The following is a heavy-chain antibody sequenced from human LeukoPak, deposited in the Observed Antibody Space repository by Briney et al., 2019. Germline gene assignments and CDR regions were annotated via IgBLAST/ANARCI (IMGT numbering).Heavy chain of an antibody. J-gene: IGHJ4*02. CDR1: GFTVSSNY. V-gene: IGHV3-53*01. Sequence: PGGSLRLSCAASGFTVSSNYMSWVRQAPGKGLEWVSVIYSGGSTYYADSVKGRFTISRDNSKNTLYLQMNSLRAEDTAVYYCAKDRSASIAARHPFDYWGQGTLVTVSS. CDR2: IYSGGST. D-gene: IGHD6-6*01. CDR3: AKDRSASIAARHPFDY.